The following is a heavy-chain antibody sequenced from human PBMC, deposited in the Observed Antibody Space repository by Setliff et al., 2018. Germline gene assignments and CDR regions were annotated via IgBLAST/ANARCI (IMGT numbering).Heavy chain of an antibody. V-gene: IGHV3-11*06. J-gene: IGHJ4*02. CDR3: ARGGCSATSCLDY. D-gene: IGHD2-2*01. CDR2: ISNHDGDYT. CDR1: GFSFSDYY. Sequence: GGSLRLSCAASGFSFSDYYMSWIRRAPGKGLEWISDISNHDGDYTNYAESVQGRFTISRDNAKNTLYLQMNSLRAEDTAVYYCARGGCSATSCLDYWGQGILVTVSS.